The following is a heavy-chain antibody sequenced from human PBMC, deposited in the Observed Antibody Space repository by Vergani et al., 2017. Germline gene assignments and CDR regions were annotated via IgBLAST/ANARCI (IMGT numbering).Heavy chain of an antibody. Sequence: QITLKESGPTLVKPTQTLTLTCTFSGFSLSTSGVGVGWIRQPPGKALEWLALIYWNDDKRYSPSLKNRLTITKDTSKNQVVLTMTNMDPVDTATYYCAHETITYYYYYGMYVWGQGTTVTVSS. CDR3: AHETITYYYYYGMYV. J-gene: IGHJ6*02. CDR1: GFSLSTSGVG. D-gene: IGHD3-3*01. CDR2: IYWNDDK. V-gene: IGHV2-5*01.